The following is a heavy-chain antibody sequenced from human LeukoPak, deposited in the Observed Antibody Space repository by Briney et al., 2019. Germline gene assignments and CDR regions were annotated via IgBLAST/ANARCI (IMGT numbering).Heavy chain of an antibody. CDR3: AKVPWGTRADAFDI. V-gene: IGHV3-23*01. J-gene: IGHJ3*02. D-gene: IGHD2-2*01. Sequence: GGSLRLSCAASGFTFSSYAMSWVRQAPGKGLEWVSTISGSDGSTYYADSVKGRFTISRDNSKNTMYLQMNSLRAEDTAVYYCAKVPWGTRADAFDIWGQGTMVTVSS. CDR1: GFTFSSYA. CDR2: ISGSDGST.